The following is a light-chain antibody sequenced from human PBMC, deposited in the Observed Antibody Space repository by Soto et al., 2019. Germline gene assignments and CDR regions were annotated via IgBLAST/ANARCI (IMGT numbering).Light chain of an antibody. J-gene: IGKJ2*03. Sequence: EIVLTQSPGTLCLSPGEGATLSCRASQSINSNFLACYQQKRGQVPRLLIYAASIRATGIPDRFSGSGSWTDFTLTISRLEPEDLAVYYCQQYGSSPMYSFGQGTKLEIK. CDR1: QSINSNF. CDR3: QQYGSSPMYS. CDR2: AAS. V-gene: IGKV3-20*01.